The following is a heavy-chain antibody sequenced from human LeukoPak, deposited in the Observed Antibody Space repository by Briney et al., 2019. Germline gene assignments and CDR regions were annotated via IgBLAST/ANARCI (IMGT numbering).Heavy chain of an antibody. CDR2: IYTSGST. V-gene: IGHV4-61*02. CDR3: ARDAGYCSSTSCYILHYYGMDV. CDR1: GGSISSGSYY. Sequence: SQTLPLTCTVSGGSISSGSYYWSWIRQPAGKGLEWIGRIYTSGSTNYNPSLKSRVTISVDTSKNQFSLKLSSVTAADTAVYYCARDAGYCSSTSCYILHYYGMDVWGQGTTVTVSS. D-gene: IGHD2-2*01. J-gene: IGHJ6*02.